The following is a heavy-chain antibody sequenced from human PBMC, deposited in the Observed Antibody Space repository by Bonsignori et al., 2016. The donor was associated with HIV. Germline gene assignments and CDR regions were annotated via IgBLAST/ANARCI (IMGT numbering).Heavy chain of an antibody. D-gene: IGHD1-26*01. Sequence: WVRQAPGQGLEWMGWINPDSGGTNFAQKFQGRVTMTRDTSISTAYLQLSRLRSDDTAVYYCVRGERGRHFDLWGRGTLVTVSS. J-gene: IGHJ2*01. CDR2: INPDSGGT. CDR3: VRGERGRHFDL. V-gene: IGHV1-2*02.